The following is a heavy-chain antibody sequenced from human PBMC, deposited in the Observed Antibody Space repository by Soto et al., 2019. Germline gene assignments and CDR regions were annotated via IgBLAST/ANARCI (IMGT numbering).Heavy chain of an antibody. D-gene: IGHD4-17*01. Sequence: PSETLSLTCTVSGGSISSSSYYWGWIRQPPGKGLEWIGCIYYSGSTYYNPSLKSRVTISVDTSKNQFSLKLSSVTAADTAVYYCARMNFDDYIDYWGQGTLVTVSS. CDR2: IYYSGST. V-gene: IGHV4-39*01. J-gene: IGHJ4*02. CDR3: ARMNFDDYIDY. CDR1: GGSISSSSYY.